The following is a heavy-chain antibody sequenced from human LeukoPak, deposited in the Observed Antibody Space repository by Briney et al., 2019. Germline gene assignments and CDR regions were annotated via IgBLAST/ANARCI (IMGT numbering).Heavy chain of an antibody. CDR2: ISGSSTII. CDR1: GFTFSSHS. Sequence: PGGSLRLSCAASGFTFSSHSMNWVRQAPGKGLEWISYISGSSTIIHYADSVKGRFTISRDDAKNSLYLQMNSLRAEDTAIYYCAKVPRQHDNWFDPWGQGTLVTVSS. V-gene: IGHV3-48*01. D-gene: IGHD3-9*01. J-gene: IGHJ5*02. CDR3: AKVPRQHDNWFDP.